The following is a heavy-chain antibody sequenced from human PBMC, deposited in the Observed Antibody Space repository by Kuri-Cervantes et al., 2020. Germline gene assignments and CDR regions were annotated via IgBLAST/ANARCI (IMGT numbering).Heavy chain of an antibody. CDR2: IYHSGST. CDR3: ARRAGTTVTTQFDY. D-gene: IGHD4-17*01. V-gene: IGHV4-34*01. J-gene: IGHJ4*02. CDR1: GGSFSSYY. Sequence: SETLSLTCAVYGGSFSSYYWSWIRQPPGKGLEWIGEIYHSGSTNYNPSLKSRVTISVDKSKNQFSLKLSSVTAADTAVYYCARRAGTTVTTQFDYWGQGTLVTVSS.